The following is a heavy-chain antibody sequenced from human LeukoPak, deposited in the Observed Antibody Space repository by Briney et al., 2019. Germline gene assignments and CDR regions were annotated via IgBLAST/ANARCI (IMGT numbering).Heavy chain of an antibody. J-gene: IGHJ4*02. V-gene: IGHV4-39*01. CDR3: ARLQSGD. CDR1: GGSISSSSYY. CDR2: IYYSGST. D-gene: IGHD1-26*01. Sequence: KSSETLSLTCTVSGGSISSSSYYWGWIRQPPGKGLEWIGSIYYSGSTYYNPSLKSRVTISVDTSKNQFSLKLSSVTAADTAVYYCARLQSGDWGQGTLVTVSS.